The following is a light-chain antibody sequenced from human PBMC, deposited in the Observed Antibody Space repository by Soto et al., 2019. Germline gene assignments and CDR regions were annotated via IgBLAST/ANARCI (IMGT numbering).Light chain of an antibody. CDR2: EVS. CDR1: SSDVGNYKY. J-gene: IGLJ1*01. Sequence: QSVPTQPASVSGSPGQSITISCTRTSSDVGNYKYVSWYQQHPGKAPKLMIYEVSNRPSGVSNRFSGSKSGNTASLTISGLQAQDDTDYYCFSYTSSGTYVFGTGTKVTVL. V-gene: IGLV2-14*01. CDR3: FSYTSSGTYV.